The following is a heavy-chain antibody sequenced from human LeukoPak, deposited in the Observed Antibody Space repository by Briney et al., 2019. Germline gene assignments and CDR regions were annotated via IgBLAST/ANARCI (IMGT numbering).Heavy chain of an antibody. CDR3: AGTYYYDSPDAFDI. Sequence: PSETLSLTCTVSGGSISSYYWSWIRQPPGRGLEWIGYIYYSGSTNYNPSLKSRVTISVDTSKNQFSLKLSSVTAADTAVYYCAGTYYYDSPDAFDIWGQGTMVTVSS. J-gene: IGHJ3*02. V-gene: IGHV4-59*01. D-gene: IGHD3-22*01. CDR1: GGSISSYY. CDR2: IYYSGST.